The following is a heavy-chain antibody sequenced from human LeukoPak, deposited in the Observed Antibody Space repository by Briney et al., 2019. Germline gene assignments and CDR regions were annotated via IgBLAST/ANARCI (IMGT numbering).Heavy chain of an antibody. Sequence: ALVKVSCKASGYTFTSYAMHWVRQAPGQRLEWMGWINAGNGNTKYSQKFQGRVTMTRDTSTSTDYMELSSLRSEDTAVYYCARGHDILTGTFDYWGQGTLVTVSS. V-gene: IGHV1-3*01. J-gene: IGHJ4*02. CDR1: GYTFTSYA. CDR2: INAGNGNT. CDR3: ARGHDILTGTFDY. D-gene: IGHD3-9*01.